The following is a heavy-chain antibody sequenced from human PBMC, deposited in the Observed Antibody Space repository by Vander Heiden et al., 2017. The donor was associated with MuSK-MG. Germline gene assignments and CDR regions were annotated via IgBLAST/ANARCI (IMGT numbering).Heavy chain of an antibody. V-gene: IGHV3-15*01. CDR1: GLTFSGAY. Sequence: DVQLVESGGGLVKSGGSLRLSCAASGLTFSGAYLSWVRQASGKGLEWVGRIKTKADGGTIEYAAPVKGRFTISRDDSKNTLYLQMNSLKTEDTAIYYCTTVLRESVWGSSHAFDFWGQGTMVTGSS. J-gene: IGHJ3*01. D-gene: IGHD3-16*01. CDR3: TTVLRESVWGSSHAFDF. CDR2: IKTKADGGTI.